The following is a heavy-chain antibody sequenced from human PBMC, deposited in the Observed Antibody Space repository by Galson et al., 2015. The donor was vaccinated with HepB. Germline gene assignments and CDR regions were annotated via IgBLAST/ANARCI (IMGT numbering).Heavy chain of an antibody. CDR1: GFTFSSYG. V-gene: IGHV3-33*01. D-gene: IGHD3-16*01. J-gene: IGHJ6*02. CDR2: IWYDGSNK. Sequence: SLRLSCAASGFTFSSYGMHWVRQAPGKGLEWVAVIWYDGSNKYYADSVKGRFTISRDNSKNTLYLQMNSLRAEDTAVYYCARERGYYDYVWGSYTYYYYGMDVWGQGTTVTVSS. CDR3: ARERGYYDYVWGSYTYYYYGMDV.